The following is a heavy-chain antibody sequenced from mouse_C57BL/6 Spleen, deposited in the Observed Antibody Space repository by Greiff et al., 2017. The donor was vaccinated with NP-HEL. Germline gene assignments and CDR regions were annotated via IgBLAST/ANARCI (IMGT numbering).Heavy chain of an antibody. J-gene: IGHJ4*01. Sequence: QVQLQQSGAELVKPGASVKMSCKASGYTFTSYWITWVKQRPGQGLEWIGDIYPGSGSTNYNEKFKSKATLTVDTSSSTAYMQLSSLTSEDSAVYYCAGITTVVATYYAMDYWGQGTSVTVSS. CDR2: IYPGSGST. CDR1: GYTFTSYW. V-gene: IGHV1-55*01. D-gene: IGHD1-1*01. CDR3: AGITTVVATYYAMDY.